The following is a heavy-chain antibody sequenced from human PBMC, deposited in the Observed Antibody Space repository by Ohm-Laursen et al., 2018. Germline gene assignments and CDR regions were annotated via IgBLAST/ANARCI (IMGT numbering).Heavy chain of an antibody. Sequence: SSLRLSCAASGFTFGDYGLHWVRQAPGKGLEWVSSITWDSGSIGYADSVEGRFTVSRDNARNSLYLQMNSLRSEDTALYYCAKDSGGRTQQVAEKGIDLWGQGTLVTVSS. CDR1: GFTFGDYG. J-gene: IGHJ5*02. D-gene: IGHD6-13*01. CDR3: AKDSGGRTQQVAEKGIDL. CDR2: ITWDSGSI. V-gene: IGHV3-9*01.